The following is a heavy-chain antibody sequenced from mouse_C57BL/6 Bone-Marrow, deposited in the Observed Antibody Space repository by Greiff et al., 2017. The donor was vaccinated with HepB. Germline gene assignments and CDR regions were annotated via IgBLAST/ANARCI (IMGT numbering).Heavy chain of an antibody. V-gene: IGHV1-50*01. D-gene: IGHD2-1*01. CDR1: GYTFTSYW. J-gene: IGHJ3*01. Sequence: QVQLQQPGAELVKPGASVKLSCKASGYTFTSYWMQWVKQRPGQGLEWIGEIDPSDSYTNYNQKFKGKATLTVDTSSSTAYMQLSSLTSEDSAVYYCALIYYGNSRFAYWGQGTLVTVSA. CDR3: ALIYYGNSRFAY. CDR2: IDPSDSYT.